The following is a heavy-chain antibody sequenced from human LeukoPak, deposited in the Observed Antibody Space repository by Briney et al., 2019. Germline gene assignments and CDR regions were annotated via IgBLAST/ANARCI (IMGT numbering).Heavy chain of an antibody. CDR3: ARGDSSSSGTYNWFDP. D-gene: IGHD6-6*01. CDR1: GFTFSSYG. CDR2: IRHDGSNK. Sequence: GGSLRLSCAASGFTFSSYGMHWVRQAPGKGLEWVAFIRHDGSNKYYADSVKGRFTISRDNSKNTLYLQMNSLRAGDTAVYYCARGDSSSSGTYNWFDPWGQGTLVTVSS. J-gene: IGHJ5*02. V-gene: IGHV3-30*02.